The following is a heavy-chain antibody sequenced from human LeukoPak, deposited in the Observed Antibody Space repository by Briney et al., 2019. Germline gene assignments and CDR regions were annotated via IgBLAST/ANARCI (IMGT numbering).Heavy chain of an antibody. CDR2: IYHSGST. Sequence: PSGTLSLTCAVSGGSISSSNWWSWVRQPPGKGLEWIGEIYHSGSTNYNPSLKSRVTISVDKSKNQFSLKLSSVTAADTAVYYCASRGTTDWYQGGFDYWGRGTLVTVSS. D-gene: IGHD3-9*01. J-gene: IGHJ4*02. CDR1: GGSISSSNW. V-gene: IGHV4-4*02. CDR3: ASRGTTDWYQGGFDY.